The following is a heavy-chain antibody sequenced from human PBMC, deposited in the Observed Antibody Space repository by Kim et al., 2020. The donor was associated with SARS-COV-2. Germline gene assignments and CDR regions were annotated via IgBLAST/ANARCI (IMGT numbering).Heavy chain of an antibody. Sequence: SVKVSCKASGCTFSSYAISWVRQAPGQGLEWMGGIIPIFGTANYAQKFQGRVTITADESTSTAYMELSSLRSEDTAVYYCARDSSGLYYYGSGRPRGLYYFDYWGQGTLVTVSS. CDR1: GCTFSSYA. J-gene: IGHJ4*02. CDR2: IIPIFGTA. CDR3: ARDSSGLYYYGSGRPRGLYYFDY. D-gene: IGHD3-10*01. V-gene: IGHV1-69*13.